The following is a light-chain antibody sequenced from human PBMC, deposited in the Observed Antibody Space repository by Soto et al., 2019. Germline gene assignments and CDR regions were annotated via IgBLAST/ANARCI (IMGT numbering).Light chain of an antibody. CDR2: GAS. CDR1: QSVSSGY. V-gene: IGKV3-20*01. Sequence: EIVLTQSPGTLSLSPGERATLSCRASQSVSSGYLAWYQQKPGQAPRLLIYGASSRATGIPDRFSGSGSGSDFTLTISRLESEDFAVYYCQQYERSPLFTFGPGTKVDIK. J-gene: IGKJ3*01. CDR3: QQYERSPLFT.